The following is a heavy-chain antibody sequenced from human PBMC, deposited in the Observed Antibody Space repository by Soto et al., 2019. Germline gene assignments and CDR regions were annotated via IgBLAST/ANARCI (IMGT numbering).Heavy chain of an antibody. CDR2: IKSKSVGGTT. Sequence: EVQLEASGGGLVKPGGSLTLSCAASGFSFTNVWLRWVRQAPGKGLEWVGHIKSKSVGGTTDYTAPVKGRFTISRDDSQATLYLQMTSLKTEDTAVYYCTTYSTQTFCDGGTCYSVQTTIHASWGKGILVTVSS. D-gene: IGHD2-15*01. J-gene: IGHJ4*02. CDR1: GFSFTNVW. CDR3: TTYSTQTFCDGGTCYSVQTTIHAS. V-gene: IGHV3-15*01.